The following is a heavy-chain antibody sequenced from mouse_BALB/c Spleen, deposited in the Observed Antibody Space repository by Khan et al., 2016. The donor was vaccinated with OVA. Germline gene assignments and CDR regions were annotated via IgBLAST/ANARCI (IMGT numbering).Heavy chain of an antibody. CDR2: IYPGTDNT. J-gene: IGHJ2*01. CDR3: ARREDLYYFDY. V-gene: IGHV1-76*01. Sequence: QVQLKQSGAELVRPGTSVKLSCKTSGYTFTSYWIHWVKQRSGQGLEWIARIYPGTDNTYYNEKFKDRATLTADKSSSTAYFQFSSLNTEDSAAFFCARREDLYYFDYWGQGTTLTVSS. CDR1: GYTFTSYW.